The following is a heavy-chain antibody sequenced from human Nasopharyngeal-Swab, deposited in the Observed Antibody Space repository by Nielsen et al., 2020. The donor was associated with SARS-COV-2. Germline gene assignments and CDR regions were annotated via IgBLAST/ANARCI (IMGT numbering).Heavy chain of an antibody. J-gene: IGHJ4*02. Sequence: GESLKISCAASGLSVTNSHMIWIRQAPGKGLEWVSVIYGGGTTEYADSVRGRFTISRDRSGNTLYLQMNSLRADDTAIYYCARDPRGDGYSFFDYWGQGTEVTVSS. CDR1: GLSVTNSH. D-gene: IGHD5-24*01. V-gene: IGHV3-53*01. CDR2: IYGGGTT. CDR3: ARDPRGDGYSFFDY.